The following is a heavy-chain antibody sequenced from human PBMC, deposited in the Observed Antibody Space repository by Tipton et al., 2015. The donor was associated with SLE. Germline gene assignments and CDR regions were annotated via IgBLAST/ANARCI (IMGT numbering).Heavy chain of an antibody. Sequence: GSLRLSCAASGLYVSDNYMTWVRQAPGKGLEWVSTLYSGGRTFYADSVTGRFTISRDNSKNTLYLQMNSLRAEDTAVYYCAGALALYGMDVWGQGTTVTVSS. CDR2: LYSGGRT. J-gene: IGHJ6*02. CDR1: GLYVSDNY. V-gene: IGHV3-66*01. CDR3: AGALALYGMDV.